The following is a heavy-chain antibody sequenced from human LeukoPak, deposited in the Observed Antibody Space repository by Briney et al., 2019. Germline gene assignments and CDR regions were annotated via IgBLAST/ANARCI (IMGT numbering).Heavy chain of an antibody. Sequence: GGSLRLSCAASGFTFSSYGMHWVRQAPGKGLEWVAVIPYDGSNKYYADPVKGRFTISRDNSKNTLYLQMNSLRAEDTAVYYCAKVSTPYSSGWKNNWFDPWGQGTLVTVSS. D-gene: IGHD6-19*01. J-gene: IGHJ5*02. CDR3: AKVSTPYSSGWKNNWFDP. V-gene: IGHV3-30*18. CDR1: GFTFSSYG. CDR2: IPYDGSNK.